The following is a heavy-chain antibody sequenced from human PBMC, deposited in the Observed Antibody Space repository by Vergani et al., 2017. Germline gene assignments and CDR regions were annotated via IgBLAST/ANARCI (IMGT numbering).Heavy chain of an antibody. V-gene: IGHV4-30-4*01. CDR1: GGSISSGDYY. Sequence: QVQLQESGPGLVQPSQTLSLTCTVSGGSISSGDYYWSWIRQPPGKGLEWIGYIYYSGSTYYNPSLKSRVTISVDTSKNQFSLKLSSVTAADTAVYYCTTGIAAAGTANGDYWGQGTLVTVSS. CDR2: IYYSGST. CDR3: TTGIAAAGTANGDY. D-gene: IGHD6-13*01. J-gene: IGHJ4*02.